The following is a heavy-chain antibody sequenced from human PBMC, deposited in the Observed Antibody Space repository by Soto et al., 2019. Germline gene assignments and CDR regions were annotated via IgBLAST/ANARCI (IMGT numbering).Heavy chain of an antibody. D-gene: IGHD7-27*01. CDR3: AKYHLSGGREGKIRPDN. CDR2: ISYDGSNK. J-gene: IGHJ4*02. CDR1: GFTFSSYG. Sequence: GGSLRLSCAASGFTFSSYGMHWVRQAPGKGLEWVAVISYDGSNKYYADSVKGRFTISRDNSKNTLYLQMNSLRAEDTAVYYCAKYHLSGGREGKIRPDNGGKETLVTVSS. V-gene: IGHV3-30*18.